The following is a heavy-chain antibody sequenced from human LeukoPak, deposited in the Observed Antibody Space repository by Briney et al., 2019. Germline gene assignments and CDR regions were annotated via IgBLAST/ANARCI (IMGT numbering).Heavy chain of an antibody. J-gene: IGHJ3*02. Sequence: KASETLSLTCTVSGGSISSGGYYWSWIRQHPGKGLEWIGYIYYSGSTYYNPSLKSRVTISVDTSKNQFSLKLSSVTAADTAVYYCARDFQPDYYDSSGYYGFAAFDIWGQGTMVTVSS. D-gene: IGHD3-22*01. CDR2: IYYSGST. CDR1: GGSISSGGYY. V-gene: IGHV4-31*03. CDR3: ARDFQPDYYDSSGYYGFAAFDI.